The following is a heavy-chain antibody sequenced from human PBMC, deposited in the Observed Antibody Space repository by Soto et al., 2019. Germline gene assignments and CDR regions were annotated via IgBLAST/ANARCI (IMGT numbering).Heavy chain of an antibody. CDR3: ARLLFLEWFDDY. CDR1: GYTFTSYG. Sequence: VKVSCKTSGYTFTSYGISWVRQAPGQGLEWMGWISTYNGNTNYAQKFQGRATMTTDTSTTTAYMELRSLKSDDTAVYYCARLLFLEWFDDYWGQGTLDTVS. D-gene: IGHD3-3*01. J-gene: IGHJ4*02. CDR2: ISTYNGNT. V-gene: IGHV1-18*04.